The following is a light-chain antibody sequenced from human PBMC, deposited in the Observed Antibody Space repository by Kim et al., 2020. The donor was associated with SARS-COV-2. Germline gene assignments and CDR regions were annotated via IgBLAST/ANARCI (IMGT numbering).Light chain of an antibody. CDR2: GAS. CDR3: QQYQQYAGSASIT. CDR1: QSVSSSY. Sequence: RAVLSCMASQSVSSSYLSWYQHKPGQAPRLLIFGASSRATGVPDRFSGSGSGTDFTLTINRLEPEDFAVYYCQQYQQYAGSASITFGQGTRLEIK. V-gene: IGKV3-20*01. J-gene: IGKJ5*01.